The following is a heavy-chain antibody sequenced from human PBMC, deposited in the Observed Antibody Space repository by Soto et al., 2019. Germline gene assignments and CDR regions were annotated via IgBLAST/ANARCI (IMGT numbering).Heavy chain of an antibody. V-gene: IGHV3-74*01. CDR3: ARVGVPGAFDI. CDR2: ISSDGSGT. Sequence: SGGSLRLSCAASGFTFSNYWMHWVRQAPGKGLVWVSRISSDGSGTTYADSVKGRFTISRDNAKDTLYLQMNSLRAEDTAVYYCARVGVPGAFDIWGQGTMVTVSS. J-gene: IGHJ3*02. D-gene: IGHD6-6*01. CDR1: GFTFSNYW.